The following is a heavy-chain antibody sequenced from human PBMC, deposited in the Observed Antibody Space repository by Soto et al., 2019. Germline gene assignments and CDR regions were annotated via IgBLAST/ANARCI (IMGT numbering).Heavy chain of an antibody. CDR3: ARGWYNSGWYYNY. V-gene: IGHV4-39*07. CDR2: INHSGNT. CDR1: GGSISSGGYF. Sequence: PSETLSLTCTVSGGSISSGGYFWSWIRQPPGKGLEWIGEINHSGNTNYNPSLKSRVTISVDTSKNQFSLKLSSVTAADTAVYYCARGWYNSGWYYNYWGQGTLVTVSS. J-gene: IGHJ4*02. D-gene: IGHD6-19*01.